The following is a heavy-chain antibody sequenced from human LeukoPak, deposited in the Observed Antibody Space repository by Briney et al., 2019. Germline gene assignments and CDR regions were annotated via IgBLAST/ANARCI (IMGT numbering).Heavy chain of an antibody. Sequence: SETLSLTCAVYGGSFSGYYWSWIRQPPGKGLEWIGEIDHSGSTNYNPSLKSRVTISVDTSKNQFSLKLSSVTAADTAVYYCARRGLGRPDYWGQGTLVTVSS. CDR2: IDHSGST. J-gene: IGHJ4*02. D-gene: IGHD7-27*01. CDR1: GGSFSGYY. V-gene: IGHV4-34*01. CDR3: ARRGLGRPDY.